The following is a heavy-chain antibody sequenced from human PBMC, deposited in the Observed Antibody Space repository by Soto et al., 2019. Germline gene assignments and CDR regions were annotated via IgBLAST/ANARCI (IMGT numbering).Heavy chain of an antibody. V-gene: IGHV1-18*01. CDR3: ARLDIFGVDTYGMDV. J-gene: IGHJ6*02. D-gene: IGHD3-3*01. CDR1: GYTFTSYA. CDR2: ISAYXXNX. Sequence: ASVKVSCKASGYTFTSYAISWVRQAPGQGIEWMGGISAYXXNXXXXXKXXGRVTMTTDTSTSTAYMELRSLRSDDTAVYYCARLDIFGVDTYGMDVWGQGTTVTVSS.